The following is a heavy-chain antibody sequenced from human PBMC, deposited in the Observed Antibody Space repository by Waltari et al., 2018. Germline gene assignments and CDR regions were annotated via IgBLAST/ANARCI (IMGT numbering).Heavy chain of an antibody. CDR1: GYIFTNYD. D-gene: IGHD3-10*01. Sequence: QVQLVQSGAEVKIPGASVKVSCKASGYIFTNYDITWVRQATGQGRQCMGWREPNSGSASQAETCYGRVTFNRSTSIKTSYMEVTGLTSEDTAIYYCARGYWGGNPYHYDMDVWGQGTTVTVSS. J-gene: IGHJ6*02. CDR2: REPNSGSA. CDR3: ARGYWGGNPYHYDMDV. V-gene: IGHV1-8*01.